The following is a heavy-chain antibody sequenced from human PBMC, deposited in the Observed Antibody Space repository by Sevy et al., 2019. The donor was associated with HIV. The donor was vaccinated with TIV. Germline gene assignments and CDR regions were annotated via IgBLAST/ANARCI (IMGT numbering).Heavy chain of an antibody. D-gene: IGHD4-17*01. CDR1: GYSFTSYW. CDR3: ARIRAEDGDYLAFYFDY. J-gene: IGHJ4*02. Sequence: GESLKISCKGSGYSFTSYWIGWVRQMPGKGLEWMGIIYPGDSDTRYSPSFQGQVTISADKSISTAYLQWSSLKASDTAMYYCARIRAEDGDYLAFYFDYWGQGTLVTVSS. V-gene: IGHV5-51*01. CDR2: IYPGDSDT.